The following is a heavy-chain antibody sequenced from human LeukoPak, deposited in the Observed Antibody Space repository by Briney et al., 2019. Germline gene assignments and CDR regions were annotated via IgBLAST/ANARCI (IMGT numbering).Heavy chain of an antibody. CDR2: ISAYNGNT. CDR1: GYTFTSYG. CDR3: AREATYYYDSSGYYYYYGMDV. D-gene: IGHD3-22*01. V-gene: IGHV1-18*01. J-gene: IGHJ6*02. Sequence: GASVKVSCTASGYTFTSYGISWVRQAPGQGLEWMGWISAYNGNTSYAQKLQGRVTMTTDTSTSTAYMELRSLRSDDTAVYYCAREATYYYDSSGYYYYYGMDVWGQGTTVTVSS.